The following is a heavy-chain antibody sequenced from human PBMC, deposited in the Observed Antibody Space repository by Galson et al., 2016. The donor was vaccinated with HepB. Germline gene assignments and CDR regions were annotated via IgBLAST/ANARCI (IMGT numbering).Heavy chain of an antibody. D-gene: IGHD2-15*01. CDR2: INPSGGST. J-gene: IGHJ4*02. CDR1: GYTFTTYY. V-gene: IGHV1-46*01. CDR3: ARDRGYCSAGSCTYYSDY. Sequence: SVKVSCKASGYTFTTYYIHWVRQAPGQGLEWVGMINPSGGSTTNAQKFQGRVTMTRDTSTSTVYMELSSLRSEDTAVYYCARDRGYCSAGSCTYYSDYWGQGTLITVSS.